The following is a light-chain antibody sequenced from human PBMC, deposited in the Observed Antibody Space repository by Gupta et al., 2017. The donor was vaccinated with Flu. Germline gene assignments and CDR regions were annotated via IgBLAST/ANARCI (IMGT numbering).Light chain of an antibody. V-gene: IGKV1-39*01. CDR1: QSISSY. CDR3: QQRDSNPIT. Sequence: DIQMTQSPSSLSASVGDRVTITCRASQSISSYLYWYQQKPGKAPKLLIYAASSLQSGVPSRFSGSGSGTDFTLTISSRQPEDFATYYCQQRDSNPITFGQGTXLEIK. J-gene: IGKJ5*01. CDR2: AAS.